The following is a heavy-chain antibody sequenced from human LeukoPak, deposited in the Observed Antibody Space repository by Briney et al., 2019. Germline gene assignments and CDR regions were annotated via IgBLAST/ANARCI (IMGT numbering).Heavy chain of an antibody. CDR1: GFTFRNPA. J-gene: IGHJ4*02. CDR3: AREFAFGNILTTIKRGIDY. CDR2: VSASGDST. Sequence: PGGSLRLSCVASGFTFRNPAMTWVRQTTEKGLHWVSNVSASGDSTYSADSVQGRFSITRDNSKSILYLEMNSLRVEDTAIYYCAREFAFGNILTTIKRGIDYWGQGSLVIVSS. V-gene: IGHV3-23*01. D-gene: IGHD5-24*01.